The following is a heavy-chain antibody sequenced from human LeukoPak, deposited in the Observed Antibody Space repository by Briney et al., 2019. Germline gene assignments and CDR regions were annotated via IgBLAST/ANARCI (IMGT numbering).Heavy chain of an antibody. CDR1: GGSFSGYY. J-gene: IGHJ4*02. V-gene: IGHV4-34*01. D-gene: IGHD5-18*01. CDR3: ARGPYTSGYSYGPALRFFDY. CDR2: INHSGST. Sequence: PSETLSLTCAVYGGSFSGYYWSWIRQPPGKGREWIGEINHSGSTNYNPSLKSRVTISLDTSKNQFSLKLSSVTAADTAVYYWARGPYTSGYSYGPALRFFDYWGQGTLVTVSS.